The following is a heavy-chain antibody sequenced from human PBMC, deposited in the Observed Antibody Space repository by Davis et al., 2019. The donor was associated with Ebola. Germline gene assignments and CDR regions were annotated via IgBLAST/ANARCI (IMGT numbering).Heavy chain of an antibody. Sequence: GESLKISCAASGFTFNDYYMSWIRQAPGKGLEWVSSISSSSSYIYYADSVKGRFTISRDNAKNSLCLQMNSLRAEDTAVYYCARDRPLDFFFGDYYGMDVWGQGTTVTVSS. J-gene: IGHJ6*02. CDR3: ARDRPLDFFFGDYYGMDV. V-gene: IGHV3-11*06. CDR2: ISSSSSYI. CDR1: GFTFNDYY. D-gene: IGHD3-16*01.